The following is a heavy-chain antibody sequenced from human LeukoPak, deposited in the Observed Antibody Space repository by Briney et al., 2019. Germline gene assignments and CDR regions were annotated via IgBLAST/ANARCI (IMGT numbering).Heavy chain of an antibody. Sequence: ASVKVSCKASGYSFTGYFIHWVRQAPGQGLEWMGCIDPNSGDTKYAQKFQGRVTMTRDTSTSTVYMELSSLRSEDTAVYYCARDSRVLLWFGAGPPRLYNWFDPWGQGTLVTVSS. D-gene: IGHD3-10*01. CDR2: IDPNSGDT. J-gene: IGHJ5*02. V-gene: IGHV1-2*02. CDR3: ARDSRVLLWFGAGPPRLYNWFDP. CDR1: GYSFTGYF.